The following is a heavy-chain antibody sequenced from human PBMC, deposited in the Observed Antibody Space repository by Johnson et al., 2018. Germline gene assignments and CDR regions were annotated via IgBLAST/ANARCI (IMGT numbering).Heavy chain of an antibody. V-gene: IGHV3-30*03. CDR1: GFTFSNYG. J-gene: IGHJ4*02. CDR3: TTDSVITFGGVIF. D-gene: IGHD3-16*01. CDR2: ISYDGSNK. Sequence: VQLLESGGGVVQPGRSLKLSCAASGFTFSNYGVHWVRQAPGRGLEWVALISYDGSNKYYLDSVKGRFTISRDNSKNTLYLQMNSLKTEDTAVYYCTTDSVITFGGVIFWGQGTLVTVSS.